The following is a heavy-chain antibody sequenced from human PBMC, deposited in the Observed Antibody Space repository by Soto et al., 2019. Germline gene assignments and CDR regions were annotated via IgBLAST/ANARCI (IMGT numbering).Heavy chain of an antibody. Sequence: ASVKVSCKASGYTFTGYYMHWVRQAPGQGLEWMGWINPNSGGTNYAQKFQGRVTMTRDTSISTAYMELSRLRSDETAVYYCAREVVPAAMINWFDPWGQGTLVTVSS. J-gene: IGHJ5*02. V-gene: IGHV1-2*02. CDR2: INPNSGGT. CDR3: AREVVPAAMINWFDP. D-gene: IGHD2-2*01. CDR1: GYTFTGYY.